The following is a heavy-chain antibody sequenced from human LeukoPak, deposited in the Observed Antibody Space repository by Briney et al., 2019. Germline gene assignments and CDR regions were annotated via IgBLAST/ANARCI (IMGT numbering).Heavy chain of an antibody. Sequence: ASVKVSCKASGYTFTSYGISWVRQAPGQGLEWMGWISAYNGNTNYAQKLQGRVTMTTDTSTSTAYMELSSLRSEDTAVYYCARDRTADSGSPVSWFDPWGQGTLVTVSS. D-gene: IGHD1-26*01. J-gene: IGHJ5*02. CDR2: ISAYNGNT. CDR1: GYTFTSYG. V-gene: IGHV1-18*01. CDR3: ARDRTADSGSPVSWFDP.